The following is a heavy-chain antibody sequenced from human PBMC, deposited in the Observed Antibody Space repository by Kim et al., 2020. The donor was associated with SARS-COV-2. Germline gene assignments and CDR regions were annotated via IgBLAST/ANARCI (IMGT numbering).Heavy chain of an antibody. CDR1: GGSISSSSYY. J-gene: IGHJ4*02. Sequence: SETLSLTCTVSGGSISSSSYYWDWIRQPPGKGLEWIGSIYYSGSTYYNPSLKSRVTISVDTSKNQFSLKLSSVTAADTAVYYCARRRRVVVPAAMGYFDYWGQGTLVTVSS. CDR3: ARRRRVVVPAAMGYFDY. V-gene: IGHV4-39*01. CDR2: IYYSGST. D-gene: IGHD2-2*01.